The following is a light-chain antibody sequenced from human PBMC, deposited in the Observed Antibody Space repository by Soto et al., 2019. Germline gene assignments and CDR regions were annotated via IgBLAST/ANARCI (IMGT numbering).Light chain of an antibody. Sequence: EIVLTQSPDTLSLSPGERATRSCRASQSVFSCYLAWYQQKPGQAPRLLIYAASSRATGLPDRFSGSGSGTDFTLTISRLEPEDFAVYYCQQYAGLPLTFGGGTKVEIK. V-gene: IGKV3-20*01. CDR3: QQYAGLPLT. CDR1: QSVFSCY. J-gene: IGKJ4*01. CDR2: AAS.